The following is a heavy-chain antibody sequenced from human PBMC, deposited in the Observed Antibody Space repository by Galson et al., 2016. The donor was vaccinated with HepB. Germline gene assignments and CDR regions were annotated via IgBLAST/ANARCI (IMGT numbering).Heavy chain of an antibody. CDR1: GFTFSSYG. CDR2: ISYDGSTK. D-gene: IGHD5-24*01. J-gene: IGHJ4*02. V-gene: IGHV3-30*03. CDR3: ARDEDDPNYTIDF. Sequence: SLRLSCAGSGFTFSSYGMHWVRQAPGKGLEWVAVISYDGSTKYYADSVKGRFTIARDNSENTLYLQMHSLRAEDTAVYYCARDEDDPNYTIDFWGQGTLVSVSS.